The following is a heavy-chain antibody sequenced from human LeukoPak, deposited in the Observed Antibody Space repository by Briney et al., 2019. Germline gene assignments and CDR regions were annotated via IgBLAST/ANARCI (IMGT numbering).Heavy chain of an antibody. Sequence: PGRSLRLSCATSGFTFSSYGMSWVRQAPGKWLEWVGNIKQDGSEKYYVGAMMGRVTTTRDNAQNSLYLQMNSLRAEDTAVYYCARDYRGGTWFDPWGQGTLVTVSS. D-gene: IGHD3-16*01. V-gene: IGHV3-7*01. CDR1: GFTFSSYG. CDR3: ARDYRGGTWFDP. J-gene: IGHJ5*02. CDR2: IKQDGSEK.